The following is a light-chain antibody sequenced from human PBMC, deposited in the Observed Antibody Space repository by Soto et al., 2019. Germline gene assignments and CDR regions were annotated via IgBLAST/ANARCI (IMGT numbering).Light chain of an antibody. CDR3: QQYHHLTRT. J-gene: IGKJ4*01. CDR1: QSVSSSN. CDR2: SAS. V-gene: IGKV3-15*01. Sequence: EIVMTQSPATLSFSPGETTRLSCRASQSVSSSNLVWYQQKPGQAPRLLIYSASTRATGIPARFSGTGSGTEFTLTISSLQSEDFAVYYCQQYHHLTRTFGGGTKVDI.